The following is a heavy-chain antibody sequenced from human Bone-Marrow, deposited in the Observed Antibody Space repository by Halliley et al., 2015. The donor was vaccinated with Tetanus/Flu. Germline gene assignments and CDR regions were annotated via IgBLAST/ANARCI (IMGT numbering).Heavy chain of an antibody. V-gene: IGHV3-53*01. J-gene: IGHJ4*02. CDR1: GFSVSNNY. Sequence: SLRLSCAASGFSVSNNYMRWVRQPPGKGLEWVSVIYSNGRTYYADSVKGRFTISRDNAKNSLSLQMNSLRAEDTAVYYCARMRYDSRGSHFDYWGQGTLVTVSS. CDR3: ARMRYDSRGSHFDY. D-gene: IGHD3-22*01. CDR2: IYSNGRT.